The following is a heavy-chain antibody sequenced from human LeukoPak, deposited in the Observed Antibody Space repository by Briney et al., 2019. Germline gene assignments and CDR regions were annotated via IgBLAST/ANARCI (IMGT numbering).Heavy chain of an antibody. CDR3: ARKVGDYVWGSSTYYFDY. D-gene: IGHD3-16*01. J-gene: IGHJ4*02. Sequence: SETLSLTCAVYGGSFSGYYWSWIRQPPGKGLEWIGEINHSGSTNYNPSLKSRATISVDTSKNQFSLKLSSVTAADTAVYYCARKVGDYVWGSSTYYFDYWGQGTLVTVSS. CDR2: INHSGST. CDR1: GGSFSGYY. V-gene: IGHV4-34*01.